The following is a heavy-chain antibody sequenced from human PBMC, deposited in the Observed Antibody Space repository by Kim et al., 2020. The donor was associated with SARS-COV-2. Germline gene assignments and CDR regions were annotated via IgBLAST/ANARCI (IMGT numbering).Heavy chain of an antibody. CDR2: ILHDGTNK. CDR3: AKQGYETSVVTSYLDR. Sequence: GGSLRLSCAASGFTFTNYGIHWVRQAPGKGLEWVASILHDGTNKYYAESVKGRFTISKDNSKNTLYLQMNSLRGEDTAVYYCAKQGYETSVVTSYLDRWGQGTLVAVSS. CDR1: GFTFTNYG. D-gene: IGHD3-16*02. J-gene: IGHJ4*02. V-gene: IGHV3-30*18.